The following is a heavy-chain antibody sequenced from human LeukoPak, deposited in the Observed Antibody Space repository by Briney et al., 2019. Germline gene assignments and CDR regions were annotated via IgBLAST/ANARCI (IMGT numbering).Heavy chain of an antibody. J-gene: IGHJ6*03. CDR2: IYYSGST. CDR1: GGSISSSSYY. Sequence: PSETLSLTCTVSGGSISSSSYYWGWIRQPPGKGLEWIGSIYYSGSTYYNPSLKSRVTISVDTSKNQFSLKLSSVTAADTAVYCCALIPYYYYYMDVWGKGTTVTVSS. CDR3: ALIPYYYYYMDV. V-gene: IGHV4-39*01.